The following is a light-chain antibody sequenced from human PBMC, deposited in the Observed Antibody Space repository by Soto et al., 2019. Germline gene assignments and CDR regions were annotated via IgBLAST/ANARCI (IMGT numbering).Light chain of an antibody. Sequence: QSVLTQPASVSGSPGQSITLSCTGTSPDIGNYNLVSWYQQHPGQVPKLILYEGTTRPSGVSNRISGSKSGTTASLTISGLQAEDEADYYCCSYAGSTSVVFGGGTKLTV. J-gene: IGLJ3*02. CDR2: EGT. CDR3: CSYAGSTSVV. V-gene: IGLV2-23*01. CDR1: SPDIGNYNL.